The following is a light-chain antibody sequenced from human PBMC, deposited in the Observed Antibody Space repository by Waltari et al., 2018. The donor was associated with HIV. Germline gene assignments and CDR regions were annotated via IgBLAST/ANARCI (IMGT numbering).Light chain of an antibody. Sequence: DIAMTQSPDSVVVSLGERDTINCKSSRSLSETSKKKNYLAWYQQKAGNSPKLIMYWASTRESGVPGRFSGSGSGTDFTLTITDVQPDDVAIYYCQQYYTLPYTFGQGTKLEI. CDR2: WAS. CDR3: QQYYTLPYT. CDR1: RSLSETSKKKNY. J-gene: IGKJ2*01. V-gene: IGKV4-1*01.